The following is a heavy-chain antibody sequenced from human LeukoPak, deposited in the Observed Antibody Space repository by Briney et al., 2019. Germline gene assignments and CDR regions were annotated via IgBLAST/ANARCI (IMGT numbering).Heavy chain of an antibody. CDR2: INHSGST. CDR3: AGHGYPPLYYFDY. Sequence: SETLSLTCAVYGGSFSGYYWSWIRQPPGKGLEWIGEINHSGSTNYNPSLKSRVTISVDTSKNQFSLKLSSVTAADTAVYYCAGHGYPPLYYFDYWGQGTLVTVSS. CDR1: GGSFSGYY. V-gene: IGHV4-34*01. J-gene: IGHJ4*02. D-gene: IGHD2-2*03.